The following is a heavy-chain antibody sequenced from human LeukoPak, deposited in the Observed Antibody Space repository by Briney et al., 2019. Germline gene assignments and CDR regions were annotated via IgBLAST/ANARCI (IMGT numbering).Heavy chain of an antibody. J-gene: IGHJ4*02. CDR2: INPNSGGT. Sequence: ASVKVSFKASGYTLTGYYMHWVRQAPGQGLEWMGRINPNSGGTNYAQKFQGRVTMTRDTSISAAYMELSRLRSDDTAVYYCARISSGWSYDYWGQGTLVTVSS. V-gene: IGHV1-2*06. CDR3: ARISSGWSYDY. D-gene: IGHD6-19*01. CDR1: GYTLTGYY.